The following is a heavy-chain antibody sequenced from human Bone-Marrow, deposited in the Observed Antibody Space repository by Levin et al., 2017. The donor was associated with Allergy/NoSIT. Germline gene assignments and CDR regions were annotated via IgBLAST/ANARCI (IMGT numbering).Heavy chain of an antibody. CDR1: GFTFSDVW. CDR3: STGDLSESFHAFDV. V-gene: IGHV3-15*01. CDR2: IKRSVDGRTT. J-gene: IGHJ3*01. D-gene: IGHD1-26*01. Sequence: GESLKISCAVSGFTFSDVWMTWFRQTPGKGLEWVGRIKRSVDGRTTDYAAPVKGRFSISRDDSRSMMFLQMNRLQTDDTAVYYCSTGDLSESFHAFDVWGQGTVVTVSS.